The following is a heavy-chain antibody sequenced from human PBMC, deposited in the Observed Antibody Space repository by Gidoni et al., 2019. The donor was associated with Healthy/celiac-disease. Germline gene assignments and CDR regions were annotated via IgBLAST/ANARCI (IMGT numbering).Heavy chain of an antibody. V-gene: IGHV4-59*01. Sequence: QVQLQESGPGLVKPSETLSLTCTVSGRSISSYYWSWIRQPPGKGLEWIGYIYYSGSTNYNPSLKSRVTISVDTSKNQFSLKLSSVTAADTAVYYCAREIRTGYQYGMDVWGQGTTVTVSS. D-gene: IGHD3-9*01. CDR1: GRSISSYY. CDR2: IYYSGST. J-gene: IGHJ6*02. CDR3: AREIRTGYQYGMDV.